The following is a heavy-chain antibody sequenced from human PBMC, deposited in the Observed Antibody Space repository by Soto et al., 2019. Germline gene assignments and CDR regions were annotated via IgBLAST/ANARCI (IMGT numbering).Heavy chain of an antibody. J-gene: IGHJ4*02. V-gene: IGHV4-39*01. D-gene: IGHD5-12*01. CDR2: IYYSGSS. Sequence: SETLSLTCTVSGGSIISSTYYWGWIRHPPGKGLEWIGNIYYSGSSHDNTSLKSRVTISVDTSKNQFSLKLSSVTAAETAVYYCARAGGYSGYVLDYWGQGTLVTVSS. CDR3: ARAGGYSGYVLDY. CDR1: GGSIISSTYY.